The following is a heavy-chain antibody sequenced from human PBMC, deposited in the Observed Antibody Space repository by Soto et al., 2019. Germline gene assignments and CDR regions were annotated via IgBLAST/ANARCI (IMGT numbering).Heavy chain of an antibody. D-gene: IGHD2-8*01. CDR2: IIPIFGTA. CDR1: GGTFSSYA. J-gene: IGHJ5*02. CDR3: AFVNYCTNGVCYGWFDP. Sequence: ASVNVSCKASGGTFSSYAISWVRQAPGQGLEWMGGIIPIFGTANYAQKFQGRVTITADESTSTAYMELSSLRSEDTAVYYCAFVNYCTNGVCYGWFDPWGQGTLVTVSS. V-gene: IGHV1-69*13.